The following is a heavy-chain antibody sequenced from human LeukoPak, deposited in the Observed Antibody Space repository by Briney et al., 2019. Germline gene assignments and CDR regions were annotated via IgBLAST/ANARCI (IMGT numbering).Heavy chain of an antibody. CDR3: AKDGYYDSSAYYYVRYFDL. CDR1: GFTVNSNY. D-gene: IGHD3-22*01. V-gene: IGHV3-23*01. CDR2: ISGSGGST. J-gene: IGHJ2*01. Sequence: GGSLRLSCAASGFTVNSNYMSWVRQAPGKGLEWVSAISGSGGSTYYADSVKGRFTISRDNSKNTLYLQMNSLRAEDTAVYYCAKDGYYDSSAYYYVRYFDLWGRGTLVTVSS.